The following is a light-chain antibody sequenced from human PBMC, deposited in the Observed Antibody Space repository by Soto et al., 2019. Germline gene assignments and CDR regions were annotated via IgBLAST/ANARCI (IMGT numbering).Light chain of an antibody. CDR3: QQSYSTPPWM. J-gene: IGKJ1*01. V-gene: IGKV1-39*01. Sequence: QVSRAACSRCAWWSERLTITCRASQSIVTYLNWYLQKPGKAPKLLIYAASNLQSGVPSRFSGSGSGTDFTLTISSLQPEDFATYFCQQSYSTPPWMCGQGTKVDIK. CDR2: AAS. CDR1: QSIVTY.